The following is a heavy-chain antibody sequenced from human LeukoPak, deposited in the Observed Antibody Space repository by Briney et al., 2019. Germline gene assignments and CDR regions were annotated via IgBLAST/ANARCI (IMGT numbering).Heavy chain of an antibody. V-gene: IGHV3-30*02. CDR1: GFTFSSYG. CDR3: ASRGETGTLFEY. D-gene: IGHD3-16*01. Sequence: GGSLRLSCAASGFTFSSYGMHWVRQAPGKGLEWVAFIRYDGSNKYYADSVKGRFTISRDNSKNTLYLQMNSLRVEDTAVYYCASRGETGTLFEYWGQGTLVTVSS. CDR2: IRYDGSNK. J-gene: IGHJ4*02.